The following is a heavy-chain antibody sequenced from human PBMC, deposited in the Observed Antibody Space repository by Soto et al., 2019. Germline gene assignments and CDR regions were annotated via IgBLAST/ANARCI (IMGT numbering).Heavy chain of an antibody. CDR1: GFTFSSYG. J-gene: IGHJ6*03. V-gene: IGHV3-33*01. CDR3: ARNGYCSGGSCYRYYYYYYMDV. CDR2: IWYDGSNK. Sequence: GGSLRLSCAASGFTFSSYGMHWVRQAPGKGLEWVAVIWYDGSNKYYADSVKGRFTISRDNSKNTLYLQMNSLRAEDTAVYYCARNGYCSGGSCYRYYYYYYMDVWGKGTTVTVSS. D-gene: IGHD2-15*01.